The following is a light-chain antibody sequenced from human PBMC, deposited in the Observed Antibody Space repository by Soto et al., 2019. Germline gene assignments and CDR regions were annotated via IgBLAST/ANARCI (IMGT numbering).Light chain of an antibody. V-gene: IGLV2-14*03. CDR2: DVS. CDR1: SSDVGGYNY. Sequence: QSALTQPASVSGSPGQSITISCTGTSSDVGGYNYVSWYHHHPGKAPKLMIYDVSNRPSGFSNRFSGSKSGNTASLTISGLQAEDEGDYYCSSYTSSSTPYVFGSGTQLTVL. J-gene: IGLJ1*01. CDR3: SSYTSSSTPYV.